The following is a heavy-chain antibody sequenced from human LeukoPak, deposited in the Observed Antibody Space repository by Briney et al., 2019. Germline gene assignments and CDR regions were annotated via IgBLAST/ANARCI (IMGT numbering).Heavy chain of an antibody. CDR3: ARQQQQLVPIAYYYYMDV. CDR2: IKQDGSEK. D-gene: IGHD6-13*01. J-gene: IGHJ6*03. CDR1: GFTFSSYW. Sequence: GGSLRLSCAASGFTFSSYWMSWVRQAPGKGLEWVANIKQDGSEKYYVDSVKGRFTISRDNAKNSLYLQMNSLRAEDTAVYYCARQQQQLVPIAYYYYMDVWGKGTTVTVSS. V-gene: IGHV3-7*01.